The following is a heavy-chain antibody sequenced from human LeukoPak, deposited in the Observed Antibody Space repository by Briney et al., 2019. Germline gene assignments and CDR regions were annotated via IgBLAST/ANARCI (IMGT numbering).Heavy chain of an antibody. V-gene: IGHV1-18*01. D-gene: IGHD1-1*01. CDR3: AREPYNWNDANNWFDP. CDR1: GYTFTSYG. CDR2: ISAYNGNT. Sequence: ASVKVSCKASGYTFTSYGISWVRQAPGQGLEWMGWISAYNGNTNYAQKLQGRVTMTTDTSTSTAYMELRSLRSDDTAVYYCAREPYNWNDANNWFDPWGQGTLVTVSS. J-gene: IGHJ5*02.